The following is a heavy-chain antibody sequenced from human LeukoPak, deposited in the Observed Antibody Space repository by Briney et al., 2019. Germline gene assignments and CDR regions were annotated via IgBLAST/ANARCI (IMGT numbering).Heavy chain of an antibody. J-gene: IGHJ4*02. D-gene: IGHD2-2*03. V-gene: IGHV3-23*01. CDR2: ISGSGGST. CDR3: AKDGMDIVVVPAAPYGSGSYYNPRWFDY. Sequence: PGGSLRLSCTASGFTFTNYAMNWVRQAPGKGLEWVSAISGSGGSTYYADSVKGRFTISRDNSKSTLYLQMNSLRAEDTAVYYCAKDGMDIVVVPAAPYGSGSYYNPRWFDYWGQGTLVTVSS. CDR1: GFTFTNYA.